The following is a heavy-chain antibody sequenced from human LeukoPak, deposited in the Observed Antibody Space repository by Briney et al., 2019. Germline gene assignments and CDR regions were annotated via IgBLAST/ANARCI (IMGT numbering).Heavy chain of an antibody. V-gene: IGHV1-69*05. J-gene: IGHJ3*02. Sequence: SVKVSCKASGYTFTSYYMHWVRQAPGQGLEWMGGIIPIFGTANYAQKFQGRVTITTDESTSTAYMELSSLRSEDTAVYYCARGRALGYCSSTSCPRAFDIWGQGTMVTVSS. D-gene: IGHD2-2*01. CDR3: ARGRALGYCSSTSCPRAFDI. CDR1: GYTFTSYY. CDR2: IIPIFGTA.